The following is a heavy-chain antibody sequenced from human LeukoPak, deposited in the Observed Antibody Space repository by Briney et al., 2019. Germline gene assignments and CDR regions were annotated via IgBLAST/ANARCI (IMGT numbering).Heavy chain of an antibody. V-gene: IGHV1-2*02. J-gene: IGHJ4*02. CDR1: GYTFTGYY. D-gene: IGHD2-21*02. CDR2: INPNSGDT. Sequence: ASVKVSCKASGYTFTGYYIHWVRQAPGQGLDWMGWINPNSGDTKYAQKFQGRVTMTRDTSISTVYMELSSLSSDDTAVYYCARVGRGGGDCYYLFDYWGQGTLVPVSS. CDR3: ARVGRGGGDCYYLFDY.